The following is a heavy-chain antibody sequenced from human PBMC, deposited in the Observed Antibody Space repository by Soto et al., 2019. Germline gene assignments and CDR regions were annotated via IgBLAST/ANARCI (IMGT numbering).Heavy chain of an antibody. CDR3: ARQGGGGAAPGIS. D-gene: IGHD6-13*01. V-gene: IGHV6-1*01. CDR2: TYYRSKWYN. Sequence: SQTLSLTCDIFGDNVSSNTAAWNWIRQSPSRGLEWLGRTYYRSKWYNDYALSVKSRITINPDTSKNQFSLQLKSVTPEDTAVYYWARQGGGGAAPGISWGQGTLVTVSS. J-gene: IGHJ4*02. CDR1: GDNVSSNTAA.